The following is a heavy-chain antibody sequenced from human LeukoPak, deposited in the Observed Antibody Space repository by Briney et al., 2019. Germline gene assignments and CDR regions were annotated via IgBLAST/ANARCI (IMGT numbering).Heavy chain of an antibody. D-gene: IGHD2-21*01. Sequence: SLRPSCKASGRTFYGYAFTGVRQAPGQGLEWMGGSIPISGTANYAQKLQRRPTIPADESTSTAYMEVTNLTSEETSVYYCERPIGGVIGVTVVSHYFLCWGQGTLVTVS. CDR2: SIPISGTA. J-gene: IGHJ4*02. CDR3: ERPIGGVIGVTVVSHYFLC. CDR1: GRTFYGYA. V-gene: IGHV1-69*01.